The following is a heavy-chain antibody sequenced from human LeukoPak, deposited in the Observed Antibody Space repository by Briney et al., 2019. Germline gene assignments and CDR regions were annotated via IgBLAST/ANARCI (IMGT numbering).Heavy chain of an antibody. CDR3: ARDSSYSYGLGWFDP. CDR1: GGTFSSYA. V-gene: IGHV1-69*04. Sequence: SVKVSCKASGGTFSSYAISWVRQAPGQGLEWMGRIIPILGIANYAQKLQGRVTITADKSTSTAYMELSSLRSEDTAVYYCARDSSYSYGLGWFDPWGQGTLVTVSS. D-gene: IGHD5-18*01. CDR2: IIPILGIA. J-gene: IGHJ5*02.